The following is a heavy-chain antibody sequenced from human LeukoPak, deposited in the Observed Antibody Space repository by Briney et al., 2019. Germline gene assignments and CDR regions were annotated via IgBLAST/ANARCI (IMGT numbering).Heavy chain of an antibody. J-gene: IGHJ6*02. Sequence: GGSLRLSCAASGFTFSSYAMSWVRQAPGKGLEWVSAISGSGGSTYYADSVEGRFTISRDNSKNTLYLQMNSLRAEDTAVYYCAKDFTVAGTEAYYYYYGMDVWGQGTTVTVSS. CDR1: GFTFSSYA. CDR3: AKDFTVAGTEAYYYYYGMDV. V-gene: IGHV3-23*01. CDR2: ISGSGGST. D-gene: IGHD6-19*01.